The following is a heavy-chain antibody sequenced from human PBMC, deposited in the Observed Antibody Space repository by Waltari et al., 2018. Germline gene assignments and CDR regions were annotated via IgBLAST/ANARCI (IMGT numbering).Heavy chain of an antibody. J-gene: IGHJ6*02. V-gene: IGHV4-34*01. CDR1: GGSFSGYY. D-gene: IGHD3-10*01. Sequence: QVQLQQWGAGLLKPSETLSLTCAVYGGSFSGYYGSWIRQPPGKGLDWIGEINHSGSTNSNPSLKSRVTISVDTSKNQFSLKLSSVTAADTAVYYCARRHYGSGSYYNEPYYYYGMDVWGQGTTVTVSS. CDR2: INHSGST. CDR3: ARRHYGSGSYYNEPYYYYGMDV.